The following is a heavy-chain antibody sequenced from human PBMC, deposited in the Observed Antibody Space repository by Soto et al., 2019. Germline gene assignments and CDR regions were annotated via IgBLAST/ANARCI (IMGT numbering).Heavy chain of an antibody. J-gene: IGHJ4*02. D-gene: IGHD2-15*01. CDR3: ARTLGELLVFLD. CDR1: GYTFTGYY. Sequence: ASVKVSCKASGYTFTGYYMHWVRQAPGQGLEWMGLINPNSGGPNYAQKFQGRVTMTRDTSISTAYMELSRLRPDDTAVYYCARTLGELLVFLDWGQGTLVTVSS. V-gene: IGHV1-2*02. CDR2: INPNSGGP.